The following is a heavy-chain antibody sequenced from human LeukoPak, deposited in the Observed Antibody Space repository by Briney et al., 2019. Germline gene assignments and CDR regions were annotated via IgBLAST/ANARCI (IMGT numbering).Heavy chain of an antibody. J-gene: IGHJ6*02. CDR3: TRSRYDGGGYYYYYGMDV. D-gene: IGHD1-1*01. V-gene: IGHV3-49*04. CDR1: GFTFGDYA. Sequence: GGSLRLSCTASGFTFGDYAMSWVRQAPGKRLEWVGFIRSKAYGGTTEYAASVKGRFTISRDDSKSIAYLQMNSLKTEDTAVYYCTRSRYDGGGYYYYYGMDVWGQGTTVTVSS. CDR2: IRSKAYGGTT.